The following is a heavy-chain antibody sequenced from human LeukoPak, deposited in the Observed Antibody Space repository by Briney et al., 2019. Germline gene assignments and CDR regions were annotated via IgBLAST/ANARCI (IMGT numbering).Heavy chain of an antibody. Sequence: PSETLSLTCTVSGGSISSSSYYWGWIRQPPGKGLEWIGSIYYNGSTYYNPSLKSRVTISVDTSKNQFSLKLSSVTAADTAVYYCATKGVDDSSGYYYFDYWGQGTLVTVSS. V-gene: IGHV4-39*01. J-gene: IGHJ4*02. CDR1: GGSISSSSYY. CDR2: IYYNGST. D-gene: IGHD3-22*01. CDR3: ATKGVDDSSGYYYFDY.